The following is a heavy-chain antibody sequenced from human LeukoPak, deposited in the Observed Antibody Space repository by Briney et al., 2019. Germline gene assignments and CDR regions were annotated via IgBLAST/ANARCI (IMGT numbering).Heavy chain of an antibody. V-gene: IGHV3-48*03. D-gene: IGHD2-15*01. Sequence: GGSLRLSCAASGFTFSSYEMNWVRQAPGKGLEWVSYISSSGSTIYYAGSVKGRFTISRDNAKNSLYLQMNSLRAEDTAVYYCARGMVVAPLDYWGQGTLVTVSS. J-gene: IGHJ4*02. CDR3: ARGMVVAPLDY. CDR2: ISSSGSTI. CDR1: GFTFSSYE.